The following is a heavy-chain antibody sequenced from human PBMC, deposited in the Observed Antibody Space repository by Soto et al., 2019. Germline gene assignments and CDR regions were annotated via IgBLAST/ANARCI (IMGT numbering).Heavy chain of an antibody. CDR1: GFTFSSYS. J-gene: IGHJ5*02. D-gene: IGHD1-7*01. CDR2: IATSSIYI. CDR3: ARGITGTTVDP. Sequence: EVQLVESGGGLVKPGESLRLSCAASGFTFSSYSMNWVRRAPGKGLEWVSYIATSSIYIYYADSVKGRFTISRDNAKNSLYLQMNSLRAEDTAVYYCARGITGTTVDPWGQGTLVTVSS. V-gene: IGHV3-21*01.